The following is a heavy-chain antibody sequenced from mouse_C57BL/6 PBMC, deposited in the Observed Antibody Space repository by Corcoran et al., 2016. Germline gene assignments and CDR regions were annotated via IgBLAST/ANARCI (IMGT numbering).Heavy chain of an antibody. Sequence: EVQLQQSGPVLVKPGSSVNMSCKSSGYPFTDYYMNGVKQSHGKSLEWIGVINPYNGGTSYNQKFKGKATLTVDKSSITAYMELNILTSEDSAVSYCARSRDWYFDVWGTGTTVTVSS. V-gene: IGHV1-19*01. CDR1: GYPFTDYY. J-gene: IGHJ1*03. CDR2: INPYNGGT. CDR3: ARSRDWYFDV.